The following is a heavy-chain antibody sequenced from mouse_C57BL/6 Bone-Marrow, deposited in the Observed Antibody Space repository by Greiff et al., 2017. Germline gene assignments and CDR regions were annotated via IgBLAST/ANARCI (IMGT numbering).Heavy chain of an antibody. V-gene: IGHV7-1*01. CDR2: SRNKANDYTT. Sequence: EVKLMESGGGLVQSGRSLRLSCATSGFTFSDFYMEWVRQAPGKGLEWIAASRNKANDYTTEYSASVKGRFIVSRDTSQSILYLQMNALRAEDTAIYYCARDTYYSNYCYAMDYWGQGTSVTVSS. D-gene: IGHD2-5*01. CDR1: GFTFSDFY. CDR3: ARDTYYSNYCYAMDY. J-gene: IGHJ4*01.